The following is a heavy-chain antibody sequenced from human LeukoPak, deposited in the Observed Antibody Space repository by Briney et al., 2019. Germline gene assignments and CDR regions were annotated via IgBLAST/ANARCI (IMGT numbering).Heavy chain of an antibody. Sequence: GGSLRLSCGASGLNFSSHAMSWVRQAPGKGLEWVSVIYSGGSTYYADSVKGRFTISRDNSKNTLYLQMNSLRAEDTAVYYCARDGPGYYFDYWGQGTLVTVSS. V-gene: IGHV3-53*01. CDR2: IYSGGST. CDR3: ARDGPGYYFDY. CDR1: GLNFSSHA. J-gene: IGHJ4*02.